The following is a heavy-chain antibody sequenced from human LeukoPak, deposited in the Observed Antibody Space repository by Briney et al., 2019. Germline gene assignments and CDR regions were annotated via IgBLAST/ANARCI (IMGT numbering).Heavy chain of an antibody. Sequence: SETLSLTCTVSGGSISTSNYYWGWIRQPPGKGLEWIGNIFYSGSTYYNPSLKSRVTISVDTSKNQFSLKLSSVTAADTAVYYCASSWIQLWLLVDYWGQGTLVTVSS. CDR1: GGSISTSNYY. D-gene: IGHD5-18*01. V-gene: IGHV4-39*01. CDR2: IFYSGST. CDR3: ASSWIQLWLLVDY. J-gene: IGHJ4*02.